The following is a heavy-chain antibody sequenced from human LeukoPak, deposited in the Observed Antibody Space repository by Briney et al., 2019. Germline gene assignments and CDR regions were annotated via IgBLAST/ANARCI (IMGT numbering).Heavy chain of an antibody. V-gene: IGHV3-21*01. Sequence: PGGSLRLSCAASGFTFSSYSMNWVRQAPGKGLEWVSSISSSSSYIYYADSVKGRFTISRDNAKNSLYLQMNSLRAEDTAVYYCAVYYDSSGQGVPDAFDIWGQGTMVTVSS. CDR3: AVYYDSSGQGVPDAFDI. J-gene: IGHJ3*02. CDR1: GFTFSSYS. CDR2: ISSSSSYI. D-gene: IGHD3-22*01.